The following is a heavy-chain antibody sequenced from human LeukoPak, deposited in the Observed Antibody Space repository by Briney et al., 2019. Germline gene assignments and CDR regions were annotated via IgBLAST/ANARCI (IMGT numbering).Heavy chain of an antibody. CDR2: IYDSGST. J-gene: IGHJ5*02. D-gene: IGHD3-10*01. CDR1: GDSISRNY. CDR3: AREGKYYYGSGNYHNVGWFDP. Sequence: SETLSLTCSVSGDSISRNYWSRIRQPPGKGLEWIGYIYDSGSTNYNPSLKSRVTISVDTSKNQFSLKLSSVTAADTAIYYCAREGKYYYGSGNYHNVGWFDPWGQGTLVTVSS. V-gene: IGHV4-59*01.